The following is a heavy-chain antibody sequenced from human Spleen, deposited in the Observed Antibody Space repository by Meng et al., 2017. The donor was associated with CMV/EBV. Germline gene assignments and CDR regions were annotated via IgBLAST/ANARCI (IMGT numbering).Heavy chain of an antibody. CDR1: YG. CDR3: ARDVTPSYTVLTPADYSNCFDP. J-gene: IGHJ5*02. D-gene: IGHD2-2*01. CDR2: ISAYNGDT. V-gene: IGHV1-18*01. Sequence: YGINWVRQAPGQGLEWIGWISAYNGDTNYAQRFQGRVTMTTDTSMTTAYMELRSLRSDDTAIYYCARDVTPSYTVLTPADYSNCFDPWGQGTLVTVSS.